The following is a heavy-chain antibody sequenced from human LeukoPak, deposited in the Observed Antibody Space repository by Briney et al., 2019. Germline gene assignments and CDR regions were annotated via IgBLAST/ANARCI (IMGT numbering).Heavy chain of an antibody. Sequence: GGSLRLSCAASGFTVSSIDMSWVRQAPGKGLEWVSVIYSGGTTYYADSVKGRYTISRDNSKNTLYLQMNSLRVEDTAVYYCTSWGDTTAEYFQRWGQGTLVTVSS. CDR1: GFTVSSID. CDR3: TSWGDTTAEYFQR. CDR2: IYSGGTT. D-gene: IGHD2-21*02. V-gene: IGHV3-53*01. J-gene: IGHJ1*01.